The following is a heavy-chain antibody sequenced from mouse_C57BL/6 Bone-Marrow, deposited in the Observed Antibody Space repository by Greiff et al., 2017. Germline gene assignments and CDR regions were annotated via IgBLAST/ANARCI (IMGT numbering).Heavy chain of an antibody. CDR1: GYTFTDYN. Sequence: EVQLQQSGPELVKPGASVKIPCKASGYTFTDYNMDWVKQSHGKSLEWTGDINPNNGGTIYNQKFKGKATLTVDKSSSTAYMELRSLTSEDTAVYYCARLYYYGSRSAWFAYWGQGTLVTVSA. D-gene: IGHD1-1*01. CDR3: ARLYYYGSRSAWFAY. J-gene: IGHJ3*01. V-gene: IGHV1-18*01. CDR2: INPNNGGT.